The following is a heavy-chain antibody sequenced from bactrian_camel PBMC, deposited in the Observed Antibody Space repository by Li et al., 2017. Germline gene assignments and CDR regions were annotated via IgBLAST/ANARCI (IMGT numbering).Heavy chain of an antibody. CDR3: AASREAPMYPLHPHEYVY. V-gene: IGHV3S68*01. J-gene: IGHJ4*01. CDR2: IGSERPT. CDR1: EYFRSSGQY. Sequence: HVQLVESGGGTAEAGGSLRLSCEISEYFRSSGQYMGWFRQAPGNERVNEREGIACIGSERPTKYADSVQGRFTISQDKDSKTLFLAMNDLKPEDTGMYFCAASREAPMYPLHPHEYVYWGKGTQVTVS. D-gene: IGHD7*01.